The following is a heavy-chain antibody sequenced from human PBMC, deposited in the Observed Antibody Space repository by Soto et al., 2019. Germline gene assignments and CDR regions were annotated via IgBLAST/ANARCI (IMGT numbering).Heavy chain of an antibody. Sequence: GGSLRLSCAASGFTFSSYSMNWVRQAPGKGLEWVSYISSSSSTIYYADSVNGRFTISRDNAKNSLYLQMNSLRAEDTAVYYCARDLGVYFDYWGQGTLVTVSS. D-gene: IGHD3-16*01. V-gene: IGHV3-48*01. CDR2: ISSSSSTI. CDR3: ARDLGVYFDY. J-gene: IGHJ4*02. CDR1: GFTFSSYS.